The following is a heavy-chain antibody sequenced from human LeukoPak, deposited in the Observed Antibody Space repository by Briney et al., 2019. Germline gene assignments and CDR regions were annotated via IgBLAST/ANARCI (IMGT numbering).Heavy chain of an antibody. V-gene: IGHV1-18*01. CDR3: ASLVGAIDGDYFDY. CDR1: GYTFTSYG. Sequence: ASVKVSCKASGYTFTSYGISWVRQAPGQGLEWMGWISAYNGNTNYAQKLQGRVTMTTDTSTSPAYMELRSLRSDDTAVYYCASLVGAIDGDYFDYWGQGTLVTVSS. J-gene: IGHJ4*02. CDR2: ISAYNGNT. D-gene: IGHD1-26*01.